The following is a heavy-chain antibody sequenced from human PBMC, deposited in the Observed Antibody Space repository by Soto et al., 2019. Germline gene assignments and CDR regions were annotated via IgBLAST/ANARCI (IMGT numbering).Heavy chain of an antibody. Sequence: QVQLVQSGAEVKKPGSSVKVSCKASGGTFSSYAISWVRQAPGQGLECMGGIIPIFGTAIYAQKFQGRVTITADESTSTAYMELCSLRSEDTAVYYCARAVVVAAIPYYFDYWGQGTLVTVSS. CDR2: IIPIFGTA. CDR1: GGTFSSYA. J-gene: IGHJ4*02. CDR3: ARAVVVAAIPYYFDY. D-gene: IGHD2-15*01. V-gene: IGHV1-69*01.